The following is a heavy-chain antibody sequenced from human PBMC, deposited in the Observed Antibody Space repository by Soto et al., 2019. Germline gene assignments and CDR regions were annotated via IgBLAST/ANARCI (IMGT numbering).Heavy chain of an antibody. J-gene: IGHJ6*03. CDR2: INHSGST. V-gene: IGHV4-34*01. CDR1: GGSFSGYY. CDR3: ARGRVAAIYYYYYKEV. D-gene: IGHD2-15*01. Sequence: SETLSLTCAVYGGSFSGYYWSWIRQPPGKGLEWIGEINHSGSTNYNPSLKSRVTISVDTSKNQVSLKLSSVTAADTAVYYCARGRVAAIYYYYYKEVWGKGTPVTDSS.